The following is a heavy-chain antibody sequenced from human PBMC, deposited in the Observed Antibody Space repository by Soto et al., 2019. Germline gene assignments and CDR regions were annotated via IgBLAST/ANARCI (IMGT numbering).Heavy chain of an antibody. CDR3: ARDFFDSSDYTTNWFDP. D-gene: IGHD3-22*01. Sequence: PSETLSLTCTVSGGSISSYYWSWIRQPPGKGLEWIGNIYHTGNTNYNPSLKSRVTISVDTSKNQFSLKLTSVTAADAALYYCARDFFDSSDYTTNWFDPWGQGTLVTVSS. J-gene: IGHJ5*02. CDR1: GGSISSYY. V-gene: IGHV4-4*08. CDR2: IYHTGNT.